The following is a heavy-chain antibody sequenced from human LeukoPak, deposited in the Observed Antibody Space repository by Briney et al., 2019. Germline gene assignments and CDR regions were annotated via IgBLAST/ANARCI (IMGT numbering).Heavy chain of an antibody. V-gene: IGHV4-61*02. CDR2: IYTSGST. J-gene: IGHJ6*03. Sequence: PSETLSLTCTVSGGSISSGSYYWSWIRQPAGKGLEWIGRIYTSGSTNYNPSLKSRVTISVDTSKNQFSLKLSSVTAADTAVYYCARGLWFGEYLHYYYYYMDVWGKGTTVTISS. D-gene: IGHD3-10*01. CDR1: GGSISSGSYY. CDR3: ARGLWFGEYLHYYYYYMDV.